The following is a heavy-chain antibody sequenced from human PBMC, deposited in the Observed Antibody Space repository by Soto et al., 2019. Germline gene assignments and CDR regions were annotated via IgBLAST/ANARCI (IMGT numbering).Heavy chain of an antibody. CDR3: ARDQRGWYFDL. CDR2: TRNKANSYTT. V-gene: IGHV3-72*01. Sequence: GGSLRLSCAASGFTFSDHYMDWVRQAPGKGLEWVGRTRNKANSYTTEYAASVKGRFTISRDDSKNSLYLQMNSLKTEDTAVYYCARDQRGWYFDLWGRGTLVTVSS. CDR1: GFTFSDHY. J-gene: IGHJ2*01.